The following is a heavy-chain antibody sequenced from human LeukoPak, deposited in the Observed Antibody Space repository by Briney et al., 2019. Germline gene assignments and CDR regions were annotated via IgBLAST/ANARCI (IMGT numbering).Heavy chain of an antibody. J-gene: IGHJ4*02. V-gene: IGHV3-66*01. Sequence: GGSLRLSCAASGITVASSYMSWVRKAPGKGLEWVSAIYSGGATYYADSAKGRFTISRDNSKNTLYLQMNNLRVEDTAVYYCARAPSGWNFDCWGQGALVTVST. CDR2: IYSGGAT. CDR1: GITVASSY. D-gene: IGHD6-19*01. CDR3: ARAPSGWNFDC.